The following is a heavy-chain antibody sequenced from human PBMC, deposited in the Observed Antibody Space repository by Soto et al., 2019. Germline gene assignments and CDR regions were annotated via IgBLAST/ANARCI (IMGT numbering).Heavy chain of an antibody. D-gene: IGHD3-10*01. CDR1: GFTFSSYW. J-gene: IGHJ4*02. CDR3: AREGVGYGDYVDY. Sequence: GGSLRLSCAASGFTFSSYWMSWVRQAPGKGLEWVANIKQDGSEKYYVDSVKGRFTISRDNAKNSLYLQMNSLRAEDTAVYYCAREGVGYGDYVDYWGQGTLVTVSS. CDR2: IKQDGSEK. V-gene: IGHV3-7*01.